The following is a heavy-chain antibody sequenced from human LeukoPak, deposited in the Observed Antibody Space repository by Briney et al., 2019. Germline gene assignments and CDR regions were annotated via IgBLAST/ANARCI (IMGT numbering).Heavy chain of an antibody. V-gene: IGHV3-53*01. CDR1: GFTVSSNY. J-gene: IGHJ6*03. CDR2: IYSGGST. CDR3: ARGSAAGYYYYMDV. Sequence: PGGSLRLSCAASGFTVSSNYMSWVRQAPGKGLEWVSVIYSGGSTYYADSVKGRFTISRDNSKNTLYLQMNSLRAEDTAVYYCARGSAAGYYYYMDVWGKGTTVTVSS. D-gene: IGHD6-13*01.